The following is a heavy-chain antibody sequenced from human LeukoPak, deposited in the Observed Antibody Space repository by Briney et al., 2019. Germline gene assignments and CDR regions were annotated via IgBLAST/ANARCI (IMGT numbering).Heavy chain of an antibody. CDR1: GFTFSTYG. J-gene: IGHJ4*02. CDR2: ISYDGSNK. D-gene: IGHD6-6*01. CDR3: AKESESIAARLSWNDRFPGDY. Sequence: GGSLRLSCAASGFTFSTYGMHWVRQAPGKGLEWVAVISYDGSNKYYADSVKGRFTISRDNSKNTLYLQMNSLRAEDTAVYYCAKESESIAARLSWNDRFPGDYWGQGTLVTVSS. V-gene: IGHV3-30*18.